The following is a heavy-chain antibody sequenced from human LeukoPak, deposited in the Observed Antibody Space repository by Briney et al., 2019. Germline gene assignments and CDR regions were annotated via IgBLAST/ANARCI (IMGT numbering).Heavy chain of an antibody. V-gene: IGHV4-59*01. CDR3: ARGWYSGSTIDY. J-gene: IGHJ4*02. CDR2: IYYSGST. CDR1: GGSISSYY. D-gene: IGHD1-26*01. Sequence: SETLSLTCTVSGGSISSYYWSWIRQPPGKGLEWIGCIYYSGSTNYNPSLKSRVTISVDTSKNQFSLKLSSVTAADTAVYYCARGWYSGSTIDYWGQGTLVTVSS.